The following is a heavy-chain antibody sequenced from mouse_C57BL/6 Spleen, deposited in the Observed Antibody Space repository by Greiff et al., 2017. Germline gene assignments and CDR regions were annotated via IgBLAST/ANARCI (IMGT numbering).Heavy chain of an antibody. CDR2: IYPGSGST. V-gene: IGHV1-55*01. Sequence: QVQLQQPGAELVKPGASVKMSCKASGYTFTSYWITWVKQRPGQGLAWIGDIYPGSGSTNYNEKFQSKATLTVDTSSSTAYMQLSSRTSEDCAVYYCARWVTGTGYYAMDYWGQGTSVTVSS. D-gene: IGHD4-1*01. CDR1: GYTFTSYW. CDR3: ARWVTGTGYYAMDY. J-gene: IGHJ4*01.